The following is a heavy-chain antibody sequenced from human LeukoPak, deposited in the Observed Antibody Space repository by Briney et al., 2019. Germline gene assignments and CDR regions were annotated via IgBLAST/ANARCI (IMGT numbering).Heavy chain of an antibody. CDR2: IYPGDSDT. D-gene: IGHD3-9*01. CDR3: ARLYDILTSNSFDP. J-gene: IGHJ5*02. CDR1: GYSFSNYW. Sequence: GESLKISCKGSGYSFSNYWIGWVRQMPGKGLEWMGIIYPGDSDTRYSPSSQGQVTISADKSISTAYVQWSSLKASDTAMYYCARLYDILTSNSFDPWGQGTLVTVSS. V-gene: IGHV5-51*01.